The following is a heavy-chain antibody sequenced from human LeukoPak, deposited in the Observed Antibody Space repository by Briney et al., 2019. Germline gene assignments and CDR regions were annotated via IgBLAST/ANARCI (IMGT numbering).Heavy chain of an antibody. D-gene: IGHD5-12*01. CDR3: AKGLGWGYEGRPKRDDAFDI. CDR2: ISSSSSTI. V-gene: IGHV3-48*01. Sequence: GGSLRLSCAASGLTISSYSMNWVRQAPGKGLQWVSYISSSSSTIYYADSVKGRFTISRDNSKNTLYLQMNSLRAEDTAVYYCAKGLGWGYEGRPKRDDAFDIWGQGTMVTVSS. J-gene: IGHJ3*02. CDR1: GLTISSYS.